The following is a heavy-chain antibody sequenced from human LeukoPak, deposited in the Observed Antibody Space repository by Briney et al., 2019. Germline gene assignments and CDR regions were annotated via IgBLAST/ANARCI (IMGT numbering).Heavy chain of an antibody. CDR2: IYYSGST. CDR1: GGSISSSSYH. J-gene: IGHJ5*02. V-gene: IGHV4-39*07. CDR3: ARDVVVVVAAANWFDP. Sequence: SETLSLTCTVSGGSISSSSYHWGWIRQPPGKGLEWSGSIYYSGSTYYNPSLKSRVTISVDTSKNQFSLKLSSVTAADTAVYYCARDVVVVVAAANWFDPWGQGTLVTVSS. D-gene: IGHD2-15*01.